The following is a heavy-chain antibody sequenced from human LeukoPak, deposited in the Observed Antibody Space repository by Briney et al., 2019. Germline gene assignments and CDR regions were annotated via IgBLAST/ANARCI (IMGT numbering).Heavy chain of an antibody. V-gene: IGHV3-15*01. CDR2: IKSKTDGGTT. CDR3: AKIPIIAPVGDFQH. J-gene: IGHJ1*01. Sequence: GGSLRLSCAASGFTFSNAWMSWVRQAPGKGLEWVGRIKSKTDGGTTDYAAPVKGRFTISRDDSKNTLYLQMNSLRAEDTAVYYCAKIPIIAPVGDFQHWGQGTLVTVSS. CDR1: GFTFSNAW. D-gene: IGHD6-13*01.